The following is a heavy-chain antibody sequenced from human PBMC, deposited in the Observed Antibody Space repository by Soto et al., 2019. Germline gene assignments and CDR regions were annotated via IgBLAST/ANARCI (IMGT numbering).Heavy chain of an antibody. CDR2: IYSGGST. CDR1: GFTVSSNY. J-gene: IGHJ4*02. D-gene: IGHD6-13*01. V-gene: IGHV3-53*01. Sequence: EVQLVESGGGLIQPGGSLRLSCAASGFTVSSNYMTWVRQAPGKGLEWVSAIYSGGSTYYADSVKGRFTISRDNSKNTLYLQRNRLRAEDTAVYYCARARSAAAGPFDYWGLGTLVTVSS. CDR3: ARARSAAAGPFDY.